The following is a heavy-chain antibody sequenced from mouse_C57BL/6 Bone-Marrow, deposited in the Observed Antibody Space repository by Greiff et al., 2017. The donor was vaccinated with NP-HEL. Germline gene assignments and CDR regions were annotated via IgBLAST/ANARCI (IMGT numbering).Heavy chain of an antibody. V-gene: IGHV1-64*01. CDR3: ARERAYYYGSRAY. CDR1: GYTFTSYW. J-gene: IGHJ3*01. CDR2: IHPNSGST. D-gene: IGHD1-1*01. Sequence: QVQLQQPGAELVKPGASVKLSCNASGYTFTSYWMHWVKQRPGQGLEWIGMIHPNSGSTNYNEKFKGKATLTADKSSSTAYMELRSLTSEDSAVYFCARERAYYYGSRAYWGQGTLVTVSA.